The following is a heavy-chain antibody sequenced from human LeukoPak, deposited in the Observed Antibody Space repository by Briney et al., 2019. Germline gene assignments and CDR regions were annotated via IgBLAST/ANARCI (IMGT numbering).Heavy chain of an antibody. J-gene: IGHJ3*02. D-gene: IGHD3-3*01. Sequence: GGSLRLSCAASGFTVSSNYMSWVRQAPGKGLEWVSVIYSGGSTYYADSVKGRFTISRDNSKNTLYLQMNSLRAEDTAVYYCARGMQYYDFWSGVQGAFDIWGQGIMVTVSS. V-gene: IGHV3-66*02. CDR1: GFTVSSNY. CDR3: ARGMQYYDFWSGVQGAFDI. CDR2: IYSGGST.